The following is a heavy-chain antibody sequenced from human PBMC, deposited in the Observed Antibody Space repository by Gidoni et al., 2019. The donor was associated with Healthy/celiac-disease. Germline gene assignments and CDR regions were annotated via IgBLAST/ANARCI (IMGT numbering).Heavy chain of an antibody. D-gene: IGHD4-17*01. CDR3: ASLRYGDYDDPDY. CDR1: GGSITSGGYY. Sequence: QVQLQESAPGLVKPSQTLSLTCTVSGGSITSGGYYWSWIRQHPGKGLEWIGYIYYSGSTYYNPSLKSRVTISVDTSKNQFSLKLSSVTAADTAVYYCASLRYGDYDDPDYWGQGTLVTVSS. CDR2: IYYSGST. J-gene: IGHJ4*02. V-gene: IGHV4-31*03.